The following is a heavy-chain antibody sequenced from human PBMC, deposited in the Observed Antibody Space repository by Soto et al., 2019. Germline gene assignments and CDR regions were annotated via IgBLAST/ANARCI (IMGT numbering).Heavy chain of an antibody. CDR1: GGSFSGYY. D-gene: IGHD3-3*01. CDR3: ARGSRPPYYDFWSGTNWFDP. CDR2: INHSGST. J-gene: IGHJ5*02. V-gene: IGHV4-34*01. Sequence: SETLSLTCAVYGGSFSGYYWSWIRQPPGKGLEWIGEINHSGSTNYNPSPKSRVTISVDTSKNQFSLKLSSVTAADTAVYYCARGSRPPYYDFWSGTNWFDPWGQGTLVTVSS.